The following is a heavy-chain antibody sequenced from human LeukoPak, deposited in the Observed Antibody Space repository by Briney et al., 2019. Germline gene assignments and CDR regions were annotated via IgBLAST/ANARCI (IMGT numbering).Heavy chain of an antibody. V-gene: IGHV1-69*13. CDR1: GGTFSSYA. J-gene: IGHJ4*02. CDR3: ARDMPRYCSGGSCPYYFDY. Sequence: ASVKVSCKASGGTFSSYAISWVRQAPGQGLEWMGGIIPIFGTANYAQKFQGRVTITADESTSTAYMELSSLRSEDTAVYYCARDMPRYCSGGSCPYYFDYWGQGTLVTVSS. D-gene: IGHD2-15*01. CDR2: IIPIFGTA.